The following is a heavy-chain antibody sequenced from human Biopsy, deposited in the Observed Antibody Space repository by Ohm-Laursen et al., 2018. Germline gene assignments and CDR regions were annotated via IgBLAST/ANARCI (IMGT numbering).Heavy chain of an antibody. V-gene: IGHV4-38-2*01. D-gene: IGHD6-19*01. CDR1: GYSISSDYR. CDR2: IFKDGNT. J-gene: IGHJ4*02. CDR3: ARVGSGWAPFDK. Sequence: GTLSLTWAVSGYSISSDYRWGWIRQAPGKTLEWLGNIFKDGNTHYNPSLRSRLIISIDTSKNQFSLMMTSVSGADTAAYFCARVGSGWAPFDKWGPGTLVTVSS.